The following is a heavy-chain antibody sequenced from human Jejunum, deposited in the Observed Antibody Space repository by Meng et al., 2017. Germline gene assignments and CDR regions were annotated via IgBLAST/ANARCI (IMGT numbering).Heavy chain of an antibody. CDR3: AKGWDSSGGDYSY. J-gene: IGHJ4*02. CDR1: GFTYNRYV. Sequence: EVQVVASGGSLGQPGGSLRLSCAASGFTYNRYVMRWVRQAPGKGLEWVSAISDSGDKTYYADSVKGRFTISRDNSKNTLYLQMNSLRAEDTAVYYCAKGWDSSGGDYSYWGQGTLVTVSS. CDR2: ISDSGDKT. V-gene: IGHV3-23*04. D-gene: IGHD6-19*01.